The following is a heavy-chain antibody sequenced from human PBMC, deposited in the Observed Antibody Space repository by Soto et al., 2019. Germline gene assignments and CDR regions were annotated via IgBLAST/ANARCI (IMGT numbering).Heavy chain of an antibody. CDR2: INGGNGNT. Sequence: ASVKVSCKACEYTFTSYTMHWVRQAPGQRLEWMGWINGGNGNTKYSQKFQGRVTITRDTSASTAYMELSSLRSDDTAVYYCARELQGLYYFDYWGQGTLVTVSS. J-gene: IGHJ4*02. D-gene: IGHD4-4*01. CDR3: ARELQGLYYFDY. CDR1: EYTFTSYT. V-gene: IGHV1-3*01.